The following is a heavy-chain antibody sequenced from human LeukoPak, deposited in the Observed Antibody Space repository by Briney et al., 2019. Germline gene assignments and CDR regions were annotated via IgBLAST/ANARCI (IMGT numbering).Heavy chain of an antibody. CDR2: IPNDGRNE. V-gene: IGHV3-30*02. J-gene: IGHJ2*01. Sequence: GGSLRLSCAASGFSFNAFGMHWVRQAPGKGPEWVAFIPNDGRNEFYVDSVKGRFTISRDNSKNTLYLQMNSLRAEDTAVYYCAKDHYYYGSGSYYFNWYFDLWGRGTLVTVSS. CDR1: GFSFNAFG. CDR3: AKDHYYYGSGSYYFNWYFDL. D-gene: IGHD3-10*01.